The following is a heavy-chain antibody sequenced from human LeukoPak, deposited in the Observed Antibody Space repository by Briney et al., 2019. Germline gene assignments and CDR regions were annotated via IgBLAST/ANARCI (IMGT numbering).Heavy chain of an antibody. V-gene: IGHV3-21*01. J-gene: IGHJ5*01. CDR3: ARVAVSGPTGWFDS. CDR1: GFALKSYS. D-gene: IGHD2-8*02. CDR2: ISSTSAYI. Sequence: PGGSLRLSCAGSGFALKSYSLSWVRQAPGKGLEWVSSISSTSAYIYYADSVKGRFTISRENVDNVVYLQMNSLGAEDTAVYYCARVAVSGPTGWFDSWGQGTLVIVSS.